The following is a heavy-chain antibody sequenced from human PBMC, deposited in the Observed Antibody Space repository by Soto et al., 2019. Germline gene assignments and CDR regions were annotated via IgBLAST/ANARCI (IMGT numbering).Heavy chain of an antibody. J-gene: IGHJ5*02. CDR3: ARSSGGNFGIIIEGSNWFDP. D-gene: IGHD3-3*01. Sequence: GASAEPCWKARGDTYTCYYLYWVRQAHGQGLEWMGVINPHGGSTKYAQKFQGRITMTRDTSRSTVYMELSSLRSDDTAIYYCARSSGGNFGIIIEGSNWFDPWGQGTLVTVSS. CDR2: INPHGGST. V-gene: IGHV1-46*01. CDR1: GDTYTCYY.